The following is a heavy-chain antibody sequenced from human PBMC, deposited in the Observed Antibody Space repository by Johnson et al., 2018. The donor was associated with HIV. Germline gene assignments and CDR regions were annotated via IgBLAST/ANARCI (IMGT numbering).Heavy chain of an antibody. J-gene: IGHJ3*02. Sequence: QVQLVESGGGVVQPGRSLRLSCAASGFTFSSYGMHWVRQAPGQGLQWVALISYDGSIKYFADSVKGRFTISRDNSKNTLHLQMNSLRPEDTAVYYCARNSGNGLVLRGDAFDMWGQGTMVTVSS. V-gene: IGHV3-30*03. CDR3: ARNSGNGLVLRGDAFDM. D-gene: IGHD2-8*01. CDR1: GFTFSSYG. CDR2: ISYDGSIK.